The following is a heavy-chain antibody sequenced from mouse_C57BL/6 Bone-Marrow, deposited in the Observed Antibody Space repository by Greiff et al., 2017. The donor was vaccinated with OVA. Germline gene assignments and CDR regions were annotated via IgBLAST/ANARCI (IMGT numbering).Heavy chain of an antibody. CDR3: VRERQRRLEDYYAMDY. CDR1: GFTFNTYA. V-gene: IGHV10-3*01. CDR2: IRSKSSNYAT. Sequence: EVMLVESGGGLVQPKGSLKLSCAASGFTFNTYAMHWVRQAPGKGLEWVARIRSKSSNYATYYADSVKDRFTISRDDSQSMLYLQMNNLKTEDTAMYYCVRERQRRLEDYYAMDYWGQGTSVTVSS. J-gene: IGHJ4*01. D-gene: IGHD3-2*02.